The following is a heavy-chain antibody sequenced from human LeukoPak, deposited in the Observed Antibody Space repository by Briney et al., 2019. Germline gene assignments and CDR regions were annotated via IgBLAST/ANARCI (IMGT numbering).Heavy chain of an antibody. CDR3: ARKGYDSWSGYYTGIGFWFDP. CDR1: GGTFGSYA. D-gene: IGHD3-3*01. J-gene: IGHJ5*02. Sequence: SVKVSCKASGGTFGSYAISWVRQVPGQGLEWMGGIIPIFGTANYAQKFQGRVTITADESTSTAYMELSSLRSEDTAVYYCARKGYDSWSGYYTGIGFWFDPWGQGTLVTVSS. CDR2: IIPIFGTA. V-gene: IGHV1-69*13.